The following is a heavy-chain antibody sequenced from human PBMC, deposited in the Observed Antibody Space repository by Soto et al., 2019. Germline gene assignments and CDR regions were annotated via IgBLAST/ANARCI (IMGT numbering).Heavy chain of an antibody. CDR1: GSTFSRYW. D-gene: IGHD2-8*01. Sequence: PGGSLRLSCAATGSTFSRYWMHWVRQAPGKGLMWLSRVNNDGSDTIYADSMKGRFTISRDNAKNTVYLQMNSLRVEDTAVYYCARSSNGALDYWGQGTLVTVSS. J-gene: IGHJ4*02. CDR2: VNNDGSDT. V-gene: IGHV3-74*01. CDR3: ARSSNGALDY.